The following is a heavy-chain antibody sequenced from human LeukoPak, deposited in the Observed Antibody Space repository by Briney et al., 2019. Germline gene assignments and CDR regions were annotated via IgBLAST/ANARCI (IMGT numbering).Heavy chain of an antibody. CDR2: IRYDGSNK. CDR1: GFTFSSYA. D-gene: IGHD6-13*01. V-gene: IGHV3-30*02. CDR3: ARDRRVAAAGTYYYYGMDV. Sequence: GGSLRLSCAASGFTFSSYAMSWVRQAPGKGLEWEAFIRYDGSNKYYADSVKGRFTISRDNSKNTLYLQMNSLRAEDTAVYYCARDRRVAAAGTYYYYGMDVWGQGTTVTVSS. J-gene: IGHJ6*02.